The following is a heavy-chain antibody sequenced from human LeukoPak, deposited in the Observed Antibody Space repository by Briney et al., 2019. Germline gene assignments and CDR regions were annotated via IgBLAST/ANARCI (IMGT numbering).Heavy chain of an antibody. D-gene: IGHD3-10*01. CDR2: IYPGDSDT. V-gene: IGHV5-51*01. CDR1: GYSFTSYW. J-gene: IGHJ6*03. Sequence: GESLKISCKGSGYSFTSYWIGWVRQKPGKGLEWMGIIYPGDSDTRYSPSFQGQVTISADKSISTAYLQWSSLKASDTAMYYCARALWFGPRYYYYMDVWGKGTTVTVSS. CDR3: ARALWFGPRYYYYMDV.